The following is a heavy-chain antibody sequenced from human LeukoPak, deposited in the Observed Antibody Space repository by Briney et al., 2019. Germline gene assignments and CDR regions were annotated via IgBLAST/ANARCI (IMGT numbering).Heavy chain of an antibody. J-gene: IGHJ4*02. V-gene: IGHV3-23*01. CDR3: AKGYYYDSSGYYQYYFDY. D-gene: IGHD3-22*01. CDR2: ISASGGNT. Sequence: GGSLRLSCAASGFSFNTYAMTWVRQAPGKGLEWVSAISASGGNTYFADSVKGRFTISRDNSKNTLYLQMNSLRDEDTAVYYCAKGYYYDSSGYYQYYFDYWGQGTLVTVSS. CDR1: GFSFNTYA.